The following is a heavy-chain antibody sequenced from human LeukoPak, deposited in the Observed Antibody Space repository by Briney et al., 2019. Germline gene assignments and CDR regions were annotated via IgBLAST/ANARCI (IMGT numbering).Heavy chain of an antibody. D-gene: IGHD5-18*01. CDR1: GFTFSTYT. CDR3: ARVVTTNYYFYYMDV. V-gene: IGHV3-48*04. Sequence: PGGSLRLSCAASGFTFSTYTMNWVRQAPGKGLEWVSYVSSSGGTIYYADSVKGRFTISRDNAKNSLYLQMNSLRAGDTAVYYCARVVTTNYYFYYMDVWGKGTTVTVSS. CDR2: VSSSGGTI. J-gene: IGHJ6*03.